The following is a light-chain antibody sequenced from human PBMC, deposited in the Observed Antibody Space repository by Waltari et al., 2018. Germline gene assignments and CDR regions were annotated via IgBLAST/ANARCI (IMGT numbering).Light chain of an antibody. Sequence: NFMLTQPHSVSESPGKTVTISCTASSGSIASNHVQWHQRRPDSAPKTLIYEDNKRPSGVPDRFSCSIDGASNSASLTISGLKTEDEADYYCQSVKNSQTVFGGGTKLTVL. CDR3: QSVKNSQTV. J-gene: IGLJ3*02. CDR2: EDN. V-gene: IGLV6-57*02. CDR1: SGSIASNH.